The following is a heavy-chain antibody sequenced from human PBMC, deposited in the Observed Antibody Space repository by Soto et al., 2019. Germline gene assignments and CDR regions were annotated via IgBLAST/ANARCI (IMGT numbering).Heavy chain of an antibody. D-gene: IGHD1-1*01. CDR2: IWYDGSNK. V-gene: IGHV3-33*01. J-gene: IGHJ6*03. CDR3: ARFSLNDDIMDV. Sequence: GGSLRLSCAASGFTFSSYGMHWVRQAPGKGLEWVAVIWYDGSNKYYADSVKGRFTISRDNSKNTLYLQMNSLRAEDTAVYYCARFSLNDDIMDVWGKGTTVTVSS. CDR1: GFTFSSYG.